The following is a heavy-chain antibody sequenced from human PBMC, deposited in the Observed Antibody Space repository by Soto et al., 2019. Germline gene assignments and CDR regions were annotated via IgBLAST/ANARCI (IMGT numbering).Heavy chain of an antibody. CDR1: GFTFSSYA. Sequence: QVQLVESGGGVVQPGRSLRLSCAASGFTFSSYAMHWVRQAPGKGLAWVAVISYDGSNKYYADSVKGRFTISRDNSKNTQYLQMNGPRAEVTAVYYCARSLPLAYCGGDCWDDAFDIWGQGTMVTVSS. V-gene: IGHV3-30-3*01. CDR3: ARSLPLAYCGGDCWDDAFDI. D-gene: IGHD2-21*02. J-gene: IGHJ3*02. CDR2: ISYDGSNK.